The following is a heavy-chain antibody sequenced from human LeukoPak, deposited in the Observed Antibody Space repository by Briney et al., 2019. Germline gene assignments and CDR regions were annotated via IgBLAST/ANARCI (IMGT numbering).Heavy chain of an antibody. CDR2: IYHSGST. J-gene: IGHJ5*02. V-gene: IGHV4-4*02. D-gene: IGHD1-1*01. CDR1: GGSISSSNW. CDR3: ARGGNWNPWWFDP. Sequence: SETLSLTCAVSGGSISSSNWWSWVRQPPGKGLEWIGEIYHSGSTNYNPSLKSRVTISADKSISTAYLQWSSLKASDTAMYYCARGGNWNPWWFDPWGQGTLVTVSS.